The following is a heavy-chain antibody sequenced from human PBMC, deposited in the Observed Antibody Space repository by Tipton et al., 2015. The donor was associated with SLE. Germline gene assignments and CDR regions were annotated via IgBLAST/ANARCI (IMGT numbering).Heavy chain of an antibody. CDR1: GASITSAGYY. D-gene: IGHD3-22*01. Sequence: TLSLTCSVSGASITSAGYYWSWMRHHPGKGLEWIGNIYFSGTTYYNPSLRSRVSISVDTSKDQFSLNLASVTAADTGVYYCATSLNYYDSSGPEGWGQGTMVTVSS. CDR3: ATSLNYYDSSGPEG. V-gene: IGHV4-31*03. CDR2: IYFSGTT. J-gene: IGHJ3*01.